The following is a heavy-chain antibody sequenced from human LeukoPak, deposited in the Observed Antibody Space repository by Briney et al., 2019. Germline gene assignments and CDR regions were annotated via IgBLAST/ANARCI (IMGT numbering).Heavy chain of an antibody. CDR2: ISYDANNK. CDR3: AKDRHPARTDGYYFDY. D-gene: IGHD1-14*01. Sequence: PGGSLRLSCAASAFTFRPYGMHWVRQAPGKGLEWVAVISYDANNKNYADSVKGRFTVSRDNSRNTLYLQMNSLRVEDTAVYYCAKDRHPARTDGYYFDYWGQGTRVTVSS. CDR1: AFTFRPYG. V-gene: IGHV3-30*18. J-gene: IGHJ4*02.